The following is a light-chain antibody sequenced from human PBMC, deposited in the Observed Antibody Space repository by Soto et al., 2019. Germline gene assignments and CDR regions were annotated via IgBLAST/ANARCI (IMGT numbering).Light chain of an antibody. CDR1: QSVRRY. Sequence: VLTQSPATLSLSPGERATLSCRASQSVRRYLAWYQQKTGQAPRILIYDESTRATGIPDRFSGSGSGTELTLTISRLQSEDFAVYYCQKYNNWPLTCGGGTQVDIK. V-gene: IGKV3D-15*01. CDR2: DES. J-gene: IGKJ4*01. CDR3: QKYNNWPLT.